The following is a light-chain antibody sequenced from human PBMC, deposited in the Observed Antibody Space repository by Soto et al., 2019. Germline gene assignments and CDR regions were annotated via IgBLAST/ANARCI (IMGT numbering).Light chain of an antibody. CDR1: QGISSW. Sequence: QITQSPSAVSSSVGDRVTITCRASQGISSWLAWYQQKPGKAPKLLIYDASSLESGVPSRFSGSGSGTEFTLTISSLQPDDFATYYCQQYNSYSWTFGQGTKVEI. V-gene: IGKV1-5*01. J-gene: IGKJ1*01. CDR2: DAS. CDR3: QQYNSYSWT.